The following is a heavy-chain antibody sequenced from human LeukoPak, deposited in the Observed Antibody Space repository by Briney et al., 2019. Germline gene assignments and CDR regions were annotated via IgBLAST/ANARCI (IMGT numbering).Heavy chain of an antibody. Sequence: ASVKVSCKASGYTFTSYGISWVRQAPGQGLEWMGWISAYNGNTNYAQKLQGRVTMTTDTSTSTAYMELRSLRSDDTAVYYCARRANYYDSSGYYYADYYYYMDVWGKGTTVTVSS. CDR1: GYTFTSYG. CDR3: ARRANYYDSSGYYYADYYYYMDV. D-gene: IGHD3-22*01. V-gene: IGHV1-18*01. J-gene: IGHJ6*03. CDR2: ISAYNGNT.